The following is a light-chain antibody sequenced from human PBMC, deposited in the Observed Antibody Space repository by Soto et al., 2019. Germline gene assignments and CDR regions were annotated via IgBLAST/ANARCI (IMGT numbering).Light chain of an antibody. CDR3: QQAFSLPIT. CDR2: TES. J-gene: IGKJ5*01. CDR1: QDIAGY. Sequence: DIQVTQSPSSVSASVGDRVTITCRASQDIAGYLAWYQHKPGRAPELLIRTESSLQSGVQSRFRGSGSGTDFPLTINSLQPEDSATYSFQQAFSLPITVGQGTRLDI. V-gene: IGKV1D-12*01.